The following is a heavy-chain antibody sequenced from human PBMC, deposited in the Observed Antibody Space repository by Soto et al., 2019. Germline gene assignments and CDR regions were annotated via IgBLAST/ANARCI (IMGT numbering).Heavy chain of an antibody. CDR3: AAYDSEGYFDY. V-gene: IGHV4-59*03. CDR1: GDSITNFH. Sequence: PSETLSLTCIVSGDSITNFHWSWIRQPPGKGLEWIGYVYFSGSTKYNPSLKSRVIMSIDTSENEFSLKLTSVTAADSAAYFCAAYDSEGYFDYWGQGALVTVSS. CDR2: VYFSGST. D-gene: IGHD3-9*01. J-gene: IGHJ4*02.